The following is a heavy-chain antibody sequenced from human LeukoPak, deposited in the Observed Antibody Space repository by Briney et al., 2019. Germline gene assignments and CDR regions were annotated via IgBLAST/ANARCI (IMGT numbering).Heavy chain of an antibody. CDR3: AKGYGPNYYFEY. Sequence: PGGSLRLSCAASGFTFSSHAMHWVRQAPGKGLEWVALISHDGTNKYYADSVKGRFTISRDNSKNTLFLQMNSLRPEDTAVFCCAKGYGPNYYFEYWGQGTLVTVSS. CDR2: ISHDGTNK. CDR1: GFTFSSHA. D-gene: IGHD4-17*01. J-gene: IGHJ4*02. V-gene: IGHV3-30*04.